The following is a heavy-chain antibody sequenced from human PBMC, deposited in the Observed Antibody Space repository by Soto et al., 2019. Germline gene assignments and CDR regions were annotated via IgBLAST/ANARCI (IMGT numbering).Heavy chain of an antibody. J-gene: IGHJ1*01. Sequence: GESLKISCKGSGYSFTSYWIGWVRQMPGKGLEWMGIIYPGDSDTRYSPSFQGQVTISADKSISTAYLQWSSLKASDTAMYYCARGAYCSGGSCYSEYFQHWGQGTLVTVSS. D-gene: IGHD2-15*01. V-gene: IGHV5-51*01. CDR1: GYSFTSYW. CDR3: ARGAYCSGGSCYSEYFQH. CDR2: IYPGDSDT.